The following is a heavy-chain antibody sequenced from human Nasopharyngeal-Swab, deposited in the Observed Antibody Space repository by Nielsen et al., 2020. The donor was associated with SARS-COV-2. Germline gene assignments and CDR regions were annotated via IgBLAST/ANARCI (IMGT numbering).Heavy chain of an antibody. J-gene: IGHJ4*02. CDR1: GYTFTSYA. CDR3: AFVSYDSSGYYYSY. Sequence: ASVKVSCKASGYTFTSYAMHWVRQAPGQRLEWMGWINAGNGNTKYSQKFQGRVTVTRDTSATTAYMELSSLRSEDTAVYYCAFVSYDSSGYYYSYWGQGTLVTVSS. D-gene: IGHD3-22*01. CDR2: INAGNGNT. V-gene: IGHV1-3*01.